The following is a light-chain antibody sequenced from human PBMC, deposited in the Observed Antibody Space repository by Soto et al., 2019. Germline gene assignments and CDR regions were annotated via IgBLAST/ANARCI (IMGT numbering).Light chain of an antibody. CDR1: SSDVGGYNY. V-gene: IGLV2-14*01. CDR2: EVT. J-gene: IGLJ2*01. CDR3: SSYTTIKTVV. Sequence: QSVLTQPASVSGSPGQSITISCTGTSSDVGGYNYVSWYQQHPGKAPKVMIYEVTNRPSGVSDRFSGFKSANTAYLTISGVQAEDEADYHCSSYTTIKTVVFGGGTKLTVL.